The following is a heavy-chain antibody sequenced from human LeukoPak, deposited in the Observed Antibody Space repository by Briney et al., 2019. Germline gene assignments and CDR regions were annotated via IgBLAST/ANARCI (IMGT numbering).Heavy chain of an antibody. CDR2: INWNGGST. J-gene: IGHJ3*02. Sequence: PGGSLRLPCAASGFTFSSYEMNWVRQAPGKGLEWVSGINWNGGSTGYADSVKGRFTISRDNAKNSLYLQMNSLRAEDTALYYCAKDKGYSTGSRDAFDIWGQGTMVTVSS. D-gene: IGHD6-25*01. CDR1: GFTFSSYE. CDR3: AKDKGYSTGSRDAFDI. V-gene: IGHV3-20*04.